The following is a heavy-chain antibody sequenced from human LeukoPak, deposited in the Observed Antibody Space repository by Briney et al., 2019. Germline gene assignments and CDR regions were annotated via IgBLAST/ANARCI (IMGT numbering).Heavy chain of an antibody. J-gene: IGHJ4*02. V-gene: IGHV3-30*18. CDR1: GFTFRSYA. CDR2: ISYDGSNK. CDR3: AKDLPYLIYYFDY. D-gene: IGHD2-2*01. Sequence: GGSLRLSCAASGFTFRSYAVHWVRQAPGKGLEWVAVISYDGSNKYYADSVKGRFTISRDNSKNTLYLQMNSLRAEDTAVYYCAKDLPYLIYYFDYWGQGTLVTVSS.